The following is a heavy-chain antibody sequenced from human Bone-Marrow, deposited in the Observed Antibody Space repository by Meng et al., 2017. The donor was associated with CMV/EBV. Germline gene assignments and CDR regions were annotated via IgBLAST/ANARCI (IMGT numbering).Heavy chain of an antibody. CDR1: GYTFTSYG. CDR2: ISAYNGNT. D-gene: IGHD3-10*01. V-gene: IGHV1-18*01. CDR3: ARGLYYYGSGSWSYGMDV. J-gene: IGHJ6*02. Sequence: ASVKVSCKASGYTFTSYGISWVRQAPGQGLEWMGWISAYNGNTNYAQKLQGRVTMTTDTSTSTAYMELSSLRSEDTAVYYCARGLYYYGSGSWSYGMDVWGQGTTVTVSS.